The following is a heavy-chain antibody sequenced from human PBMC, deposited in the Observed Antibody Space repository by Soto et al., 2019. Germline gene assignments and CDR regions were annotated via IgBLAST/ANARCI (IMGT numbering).Heavy chain of an antibody. V-gene: IGHV3-30*18. J-gene: IGHJ3*02. CDR1: GFTFSSYG. D-gene: IGHD6-19*01. Sequence: QVQLGESEGGVVQPGRSLRLSCAASGFTFSSYGMHWVRQAPGKGLEWVAVISYDGSNKYYADSVKGRFTISRDNSKNTLYLQMNSLRAEDTAVYYCAKDLQAPRIAVASAIDIWGQGTMVTVSS. CDR3: AKDLQAPRIAVASAIDI. CDR2: ISYDGSNK.